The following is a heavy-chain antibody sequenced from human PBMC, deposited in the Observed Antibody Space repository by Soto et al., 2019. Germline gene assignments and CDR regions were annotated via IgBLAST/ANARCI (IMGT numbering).Heavy chain of an antibody. CDR2: ISSRGTLS. J-gene: IGHJ5*01. CDR3: ARLGGDYSRTWYWFDS. Sequence: QVQLVESGGGLVKPGGSLRLSCAASGFTFSDYYMSWIRQAPGKGLQWVSYISSRGTLSDYADSVKGRFTISRDNAQKSLYLQMDSLRDEDTAVYYCARLGGDYSRTWYWFDSWGQGTQFIVSS. V-gene: IGHV3-11*01. CDR1: GFTFSDYY. D-gene: IGHD1-26*01.